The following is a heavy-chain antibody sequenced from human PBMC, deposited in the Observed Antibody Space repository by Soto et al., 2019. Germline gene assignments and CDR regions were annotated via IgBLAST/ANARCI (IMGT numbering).Heavy chain of an antibody. J-gene: IGHJ4*02. Sequence: ASVKVSCKVSGYTLTELSMHWVRQAPGKGLEWMGGFDPEDGETIYAQKFQGRVTMTEDTSTDTAYMELSSLRSEDTAVYYCATDLRLGYYDSSGYYFLGDGGKGTLLTVP. CDR1: GYTLTELS. CDR3: ATDLRLGYYDSSGYYFLGD. D-gene: IGHD3-22*01. V-gene: IGHV1-24*01. CDR2: FDPEDGET.